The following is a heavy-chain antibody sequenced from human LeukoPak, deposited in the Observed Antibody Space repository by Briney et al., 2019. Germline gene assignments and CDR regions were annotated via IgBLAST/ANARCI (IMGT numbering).Heavy chain of an antibody. J-gene: IGHJ4*02. CDR2: INHSGST. V-gene: IGHV4-34*01. CDR1: GGSVSSYY. D-gene: IGHD2-21*01. CDR3: ARGVMALGY. Sequence: SETLSLTCTVSGGSVSSYYWSWIRQPPGKGLEWIGEINHSGSTNYNPSLKSRVTISVDTSKNQFSLKLSSVTAADTAVYYCARGVMALGYWGQGTLVTVSS.